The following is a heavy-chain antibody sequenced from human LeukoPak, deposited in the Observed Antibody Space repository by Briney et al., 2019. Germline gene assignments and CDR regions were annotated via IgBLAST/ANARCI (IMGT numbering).Heavy chain of an antibody. CDR1: GGSISSGGYS. CDR3: ARGASYGDYLYYFDY. CDR2: IYHSGST. Sequence: PSETLSLTCAVSGGSISSGGYSWSWIRQPPGKGLEWIGYIYHSGSTYYNPSLKSRVTISVDRSKNQFSLKLSSVTAADTAVYYCARGASYGDYLYYFDYWGQGTLVTVSS. J-gene: IGHJ4*02. V-gene: IGHV4-30-2*01. D-gene: IGHD4-17*01.